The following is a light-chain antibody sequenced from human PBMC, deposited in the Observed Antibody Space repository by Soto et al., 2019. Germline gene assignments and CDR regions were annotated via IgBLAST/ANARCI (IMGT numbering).Light chain of an antibody. CDR3: QQSYGTTST. Sequence: IRLTQSPSTLSASVGDRVTITCRASQRVXIDFNWDQLKPGKAPNLPXYGASYLSSGVPTRCSGSGSGTDFTLTITSLQPEYFATYYFQQSYGTTSTVGQGTRLEIK. V-gene: IGKV1-39*01. J-gene: IGKJ5*01. CDR2: GAS. CDR1: QRVXID.